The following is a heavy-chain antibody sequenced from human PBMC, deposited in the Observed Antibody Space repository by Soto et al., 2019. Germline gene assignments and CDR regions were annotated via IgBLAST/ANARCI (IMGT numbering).Heavy chain of an antibody. D-gene: IGHD2-2*01. Sequence: SETLSLTCTVSGDSISSGGYYWSWIRQHPGKGLEWIGYIYYSGSTYYNPSLKSRVTISVDTSKNQFSLKLCSVTAADTVVYYCARVGVYCSSTSCQSFYYSYGMDVWGQGTTVTVSS. J-gene: IGHJ6*01. V-gene: IGHV4-31*03. CDR3: ARVGVYCSSTSCQSFYYSYGMDV. CDR1: GDSISSGGYY. CDR2: IYYSGST.